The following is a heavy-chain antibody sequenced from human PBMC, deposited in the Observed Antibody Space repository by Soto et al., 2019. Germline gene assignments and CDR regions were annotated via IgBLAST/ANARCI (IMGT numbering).Heavy chain of an antibody. CDR2: INAGNGNT. Sequence: GASVKVSCKASGYTFTGYYMHWVRQAPGQRLEWMGWINAGNGNTKYSQKLQGRVTITRDTSASTAYMELSSLRSEDTAVYYCARGPGGPDGPGDYWGQGTLVTVSS. J-gene: IGHJ4*02. V-gene: IGHV1-3*01. D-gene: IGHD2-15*01. CDR1: GYTFTGYY. CDR3: ARGPGGPDGPGDY.